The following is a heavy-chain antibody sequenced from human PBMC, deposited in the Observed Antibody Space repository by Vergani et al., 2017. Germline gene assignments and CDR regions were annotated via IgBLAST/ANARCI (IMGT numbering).Heavy chain of an antibody. CDR2: ICHTEDT. CDR1: GDSISSNNC. V-gene: IGHV4-4*03. Sequence: QVQLQESGPGLVKPPGTLSLTCAVSGDSISSNNCWTWVRQPPGKGLEWIGEICHTEDTKYSPSLKSRVTVSVDESRNLFSLRLNSVTAADTAVYYCAREWPTITGYYFDYWGQGTLVTVSS. J-gene: IGHJ4*02. D-gene: IGHD1-14*01. CDR3: AREWPTITGYYFDY.